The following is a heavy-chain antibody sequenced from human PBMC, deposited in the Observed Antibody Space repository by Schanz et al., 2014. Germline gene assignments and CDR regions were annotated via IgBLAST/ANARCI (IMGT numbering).Heavy chain of an antibody. CDR1: GGSISSYY. CDR3: ARDVGHYGMDV. CDR2: MYYSGNT. V-gene: IGHV4-59*12. Sequence: QVQLQESGPGLVKPSETLSLTCTVSGGSISSYYWNWIRQPSGKGLEWIGFMYYSGNTNYNPSLKVRVPISGDTSKKHFPLKLPSVTAADTAVYYCARDVGHYGMDVWGQGTTVTVSS. J-gene: IGHJ6*02.